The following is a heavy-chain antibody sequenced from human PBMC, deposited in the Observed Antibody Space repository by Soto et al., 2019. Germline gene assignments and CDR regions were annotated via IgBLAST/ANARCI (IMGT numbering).Heavy chain of an antibody. CDR2: IYHSGST. Sequence: SETLSLTCAVSGGSISSGGYSWSWIRQPPGKGLEWIGYIYHSGSTYYNPSLKSRVTISVDTSKNQFSLKLSSVTAADTAVYYCARVPRYGDYVDYWGQGTLVTVSS. J-gene: IGHJ4*02. V-gene: IGHV4-30-2*01. D-gene: IGHD4-17*01. CDR3: ARVPRYGDYVDY. CDR1: GGSISSGGYS.